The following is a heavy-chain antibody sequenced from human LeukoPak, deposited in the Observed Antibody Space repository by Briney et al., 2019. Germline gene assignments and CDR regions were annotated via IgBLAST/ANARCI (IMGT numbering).Heavy chain of an antibody. V-gene: IGHV3-7*01. J-gene: IGHJ4*02. CDR2: IKHDGSEK. CDR1: GFTFSKYW. D-gene: IGHD1-1*01. CDR3: ARDRLEGGY. Sequence: AGGSLRLSCAVSGFTFSKYWMSWVRQAPGKGLEWVANIKHDGSEKYYVDSVKGRFTISRDNAKNSLYLQMSSLRAEDTAVYYCARDRLEGGYWGQGTLVTVSS.